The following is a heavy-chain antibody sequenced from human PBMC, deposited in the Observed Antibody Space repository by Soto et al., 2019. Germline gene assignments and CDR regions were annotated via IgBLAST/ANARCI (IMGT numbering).Heavy chain of an antibody. D-gene: IGHD2-15*01. V-gene: IGHV3-64*01. Sequence: GGSLRLSCAVSGFTFSSYAMHWVRQAPGKGLEYVSAISSNGGSTYYANSVKGRFTISRDNSKNTLYLQMGSLRAEDMAVYYCARVTTTIPSFLILVVPAAPVCSGGSCYYFDYWGQGTLVTVSS. CDR1: GFTFSSYA. CDR3: ARVTTTIPSFLILVVPAAPVCSGGSCYYFDY. CDR2: ISSNGGST. J-gene: IGHJ4*02.